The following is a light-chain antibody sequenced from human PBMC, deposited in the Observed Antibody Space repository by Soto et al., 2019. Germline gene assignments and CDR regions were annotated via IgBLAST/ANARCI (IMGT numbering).Light chain of an antibody. Sequence: QAVRTAPRSACGSPGQSVTISCSGTSSDVGGYDSVSWYQHHPGKVPKLIIFDVDKWPSGVPDRFSGFKSGNTASLTVSGLRAEDEADYYCSSYAGSNTFVFGTGTKVTVL. V-gene: IGLV2-8*01. CDR1: SSDVGGYDS. J-gene: IGLJ1*01. CDR3: SSYAGSNTFV. CDR2: DVD.